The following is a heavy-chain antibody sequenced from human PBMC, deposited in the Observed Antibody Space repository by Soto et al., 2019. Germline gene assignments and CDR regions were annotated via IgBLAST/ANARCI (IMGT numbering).Heavy chain of an antibody. CDR3: AADAQRSSVDCPGAFDI. V-gene: IGHV3-15*01. D-gene: IGHD2-2*01. CDR2: IKRKMDGETT. Sequence: EVQLVESGGGVIKAGGSLRLSCEASGFRFTDVWMTWVRQAPGKGQEWVGSIKRKMDGETTEYAAPVKGRYSISRDDLKNTMFLQMNSLKSEDTGVYYCAADAQRSSVDCPGAFDIWGQGTMVIVSS. CDR1: GFRFTDVW. J-gene: IGHJ3*02.